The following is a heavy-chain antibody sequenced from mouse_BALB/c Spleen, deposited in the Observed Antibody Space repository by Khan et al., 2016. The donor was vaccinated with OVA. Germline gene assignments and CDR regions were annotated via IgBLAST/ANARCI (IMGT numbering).Heavy chain of an antibody. J-gene: IGHJ2*01. CDR1: GFTFSSYG. CDR3: ARVGIIYYGNYAYYFDY. D-gene: IGHD2-1*01. CDR2: INTNVGST. V-gene: IGHV5-6-3*01. Sequence: EVQRVESGGGLVQPGGSLKLSCAASGFTFSSYGMSWVRQTPDKRLELVATINTNVGSTYYPDSVKGRFTISRDKAKNTLYLQMSSLKSEDTAMYYCARVGIIYYGNYAYYFDYWGQGTTLTVSS.